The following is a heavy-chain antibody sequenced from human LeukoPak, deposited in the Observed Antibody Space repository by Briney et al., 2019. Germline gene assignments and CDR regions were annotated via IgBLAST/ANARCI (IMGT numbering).Heavy chain of an antibody. V-gene: IGHV4-34*01. CDR2: INHSGNT. CDR3: ARSEYYYDSSWFDP. J-gene: IGHJ5*02. Sequence: SETLSLTCGVYGDSISGYHWTYIRQPPGKGLEWIGEINHSGNTNYNPSLKSRVTISVDTSKNQFFLNLSSVTAADTAVYYCARSEYYYDSSWFDPWGQGTLVTVSS. CDR1: GDSISGYH. D-gene: IGHD3-22*01.